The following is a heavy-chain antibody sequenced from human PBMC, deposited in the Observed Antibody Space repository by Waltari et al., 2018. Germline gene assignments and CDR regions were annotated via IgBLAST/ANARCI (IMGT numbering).Heavy chain of an antibody. D-gene: IGHD3-10*01. V-gene: IGHV3-33*06. CDR1: GFSLGTYG. J-gene: IGHJ4*02. CDR3: AKDAFGNTYLDH. CDR2: IFFGGGDS. Sequence: QVQLVESGGGVVQPGMSLRLSCAASGFSLGTYGMPWVRQAPGKGLVWVALIFFGGGDSFYADSVRGRFTISRDNSKNTLYLDINSLRLDDTAIYYCAKDAFGNTYLDHWGQGTLVTVSS.